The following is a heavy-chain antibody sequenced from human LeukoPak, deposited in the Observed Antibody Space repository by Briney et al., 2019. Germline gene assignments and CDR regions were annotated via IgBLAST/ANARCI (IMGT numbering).Heavy chain of an antibody. CDR2: IYYSGST. Sequence: SETLSLNCTVSGGSISSSSYYWGWIRQPPGKGLEWIGSIYYSGSTYYNPSLKSRVTISVDTSKNQFSLKLSSVTAADTAVYYCARAVAGDYYFDYWGQGTLVTVSS. CDR1: GGSISSSSYY. J-gene: IGHJ4*02. CDR3: ARAVAGDYYFDY. V-gene: IGHV4-39*01. D-gene: IGHD6-19*01.